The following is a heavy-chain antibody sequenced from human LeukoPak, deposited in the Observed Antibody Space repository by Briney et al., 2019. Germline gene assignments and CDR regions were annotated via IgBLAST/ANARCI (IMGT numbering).Heavy chain of an antibody. J-gene: IGHJ4*02. Sequence: SETLSLTCAVSGYSISSGYCWGWIRQPPGKGLEWIGSIYHSGSTYYNPSLKSRVTISVDTSKNQFSLRLSSVTAADTAVYYCARKTVGEQLVAFDYWGQGTLVTVSS. CDR3: ARKTVGEQLVAFDY. CDR2: IYHSGST. D-gene: IGHD6-6*01. V-gene: IGHV4-38-2*01. CDR1: GYSISSGYC.